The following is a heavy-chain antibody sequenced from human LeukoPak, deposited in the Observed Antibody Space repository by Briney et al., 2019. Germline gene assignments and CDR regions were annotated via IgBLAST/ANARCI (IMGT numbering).Heavy chain of an antibody. CDR1: GFTFSSYA. CDR2: ISGSGGST. J-gene: IGHJ5*02. D-gene: IGHD3-9*01. CDR3: AKAPYYDILTGYNSPFDP. V-gene: IGHV3-23*01. Sequence: PGGSLRLSCVASGFTFSSYAMSWVRQAPGKGLEWVSAISGSGGSTYYADSVKGRFTISRDNSKNTLYLQMNSLRAEDTAVYYCAKAPYYDILTGYNSPFDPWGQGTLITVSS.